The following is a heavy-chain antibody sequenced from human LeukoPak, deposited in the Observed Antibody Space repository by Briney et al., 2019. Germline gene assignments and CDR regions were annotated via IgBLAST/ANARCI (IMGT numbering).Heavy chain of an antibody. CDR2: MNPNSGNT. V-gene: IGHV1-8*01. D-gene: IGHD5-18*01. J-gene: IGHJ4*02. Sequence: AASVKVSCKASGYTFTSYDINWLRQATGQGLEWMGWMNPNSGNTGYAQKFQGRVTMTRNTSISTAYMELSSLRSEDTAVYYCARGPGYSYGYSLQPDYWGQGTLVTVSS. CDR3: ARGPGYSYGYSLQPDY. CDR1: GYTFTSYD.